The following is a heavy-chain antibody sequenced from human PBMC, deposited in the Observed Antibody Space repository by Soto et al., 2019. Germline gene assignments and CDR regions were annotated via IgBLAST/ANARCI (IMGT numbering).Heavy chain of an antibody. Sequence: SETLSLTCTVSGGSISSGDYYWSWIRQPPGKGLEWIGYIHYSGSTYYNPSLKSRVTISVDTSKNQFSLMLSSVTAADTAVYYCVRHAQWLIRAYWGQGSLVTVSS. CDR1: GGSISSGDYY. CDR2: IHYSGST. V-gene: IGHV4-30-4*01. D-gene: IGHD6-19*01. J-gene: IGHJ4*02. CDR3: VRHAQWLIRAY.